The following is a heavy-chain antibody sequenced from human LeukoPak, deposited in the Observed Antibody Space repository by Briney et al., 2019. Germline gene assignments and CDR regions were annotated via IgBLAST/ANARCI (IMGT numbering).Heavy chain of an antibody. CDR3: ARPRIAAAGGYFDY. Sequence: GASVKVSCKASGYTFTSYAMYWVRQAPGQRLEWMGWINAGNGNTKYSQKFQGRVTITRDTSASTAYMELSSLRSEDTAVYYCARPRIAAAGGYFDYWGQGTLVTVSS. J-gene: IGHJ4*02. D-gene: IGHD6-13*01. V-gene: IGHV1-3*01. CDR1: GYTFTSYA. CDR2: INAGNGNT.